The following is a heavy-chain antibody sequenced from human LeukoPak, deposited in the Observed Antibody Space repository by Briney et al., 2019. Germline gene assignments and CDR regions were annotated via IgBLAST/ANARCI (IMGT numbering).Heavy chain of an antibody. CDR2: INHSGST. Sequence: SETLSLTCAVYGGSFSGYYWSWIRQPLGKGLEWIGEINHSGSTNYNPSLKSRVTISVDTSKNQFSLKLSSVTAADTAVYYCARFAAMANNTLDYWGQGTLVTVSS. CDR3: ARFAAMANNTLDY. CDR1: GGSFSGYY. J-gene: IGHJ4*02. D-gene: IGHD5-18*01. V-gene: IGHV4-34*01.